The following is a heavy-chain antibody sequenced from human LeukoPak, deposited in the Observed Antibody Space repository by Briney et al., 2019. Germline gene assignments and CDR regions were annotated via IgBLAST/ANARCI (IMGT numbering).Heavy chain of an antibody. CDR1: GGTFSSYA. CDR3: AREAMVRGVTNFDY. CDR2: IIPIFGTA. Sequence: GASVKVSCKASGGTFSSYAISWVRQAPGQGLEWMGGIIPIFGTANYAQKFQGRVTITTDESTSPAYMELSSLRSEDTAVYYCAREAMVRGVTNFDYWGQGTLVTVSS. V-gene: IGHV1-69*05. J-gene: IGHJ4*02. D-gene: IGHD3-10*01.